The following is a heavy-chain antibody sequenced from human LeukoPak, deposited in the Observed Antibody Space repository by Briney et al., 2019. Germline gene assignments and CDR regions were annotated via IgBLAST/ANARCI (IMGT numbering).Heavy chain of an antibody. CDR2: ISPSVGST. Sequence: GASVKVSCKAFGYTFTSYYIHWVRQAPGQGPEWMGGISPSVGSTTYAQKFQGRVTLTRDKSTSTDYLELSSLRSEDPAVYYCARDNSVRDEGWWFTPWGEGTLVTVSS. V-gene: IGHV1-46*01. CDR3: ARDNSVRDEGWWFTP. D-gene: IGHD5-24*01. CDR1: GYTFTSYY. J-gene: IGHJ5*02.